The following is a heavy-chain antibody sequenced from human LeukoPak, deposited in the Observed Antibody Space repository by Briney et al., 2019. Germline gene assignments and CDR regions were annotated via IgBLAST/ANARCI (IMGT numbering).Heavy chain of an antibody. V-gene: IGHV3-66*01. CDR2: IYSGGST. J-gene: IGHJ3*02. D-gene: IGHD6-13*01. CDR3: ARGGVAAAGTFDAFDI. Sequence: GGSLRLSCAASGFTVSSNYMSWVRQAPGKGLEWVSVIYSGGSTYYADSVKGRFTISRDNSKNTLYLQMNSLRAEDTAVYYCARGGVAAAGTFDAFDIWGQGTMVTVSS. CDR1: GFTVSSNY.